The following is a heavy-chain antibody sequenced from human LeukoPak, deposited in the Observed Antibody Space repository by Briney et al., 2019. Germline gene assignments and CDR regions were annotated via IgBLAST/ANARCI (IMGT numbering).Heavy chain of an antibody. CDR2: ISAYNGNT. CDR3: AKRAVIYSGYDLGDFDY. D-gene: IGHD5-12*01. CDR1: GYTFTSYG. J-gene: IGHJ4*02. Sequence: ASVKVSCKASGYTFTSYGISWVRQAPGQGLEWMGWISAYNGNTNYAQKLQGRVTMTTDTSTSTAYMELRSLRSDDTAVYYCAKRAVIYSGYDLGDFDYWGQGTLVTVSS. V-gene: IGHV1-18*01.